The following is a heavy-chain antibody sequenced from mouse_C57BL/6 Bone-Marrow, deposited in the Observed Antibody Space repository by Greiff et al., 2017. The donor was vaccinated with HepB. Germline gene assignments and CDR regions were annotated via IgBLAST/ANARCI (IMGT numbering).Heavy chain of an antibody. CDR1: GYAFTNYL. J-gene: IGHJ4*01. D-gene: IGHD2-4*01. CDR2: INPGSGGT. Sequence: QVQLQQSGAELVRPGTSVKVSCKASGYAFTNYLIEWVKQRPGQGLEWIGVINPGSGGTNYNEKFKGKATLTADKSSSTAYMQLSSLTSEDSAVYFCAREGVYYDYDDGDLLYAMDYWGQGTSVTVSS. CDR3: AREGVYYDYDDGDLLYAMDY. V-gene: IGHV1-54*01.